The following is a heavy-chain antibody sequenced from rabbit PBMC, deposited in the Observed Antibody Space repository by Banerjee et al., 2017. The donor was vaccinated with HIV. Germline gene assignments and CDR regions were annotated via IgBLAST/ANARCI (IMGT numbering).Heavy chain of an antibody. J-gene: IGHJ4*01. V-gene: IGHV1S43*01. CDR2: IYPDYGTT. Sequence: QGQLVESGGGMVTRGGSMKLSFKASGIDLSNYCISWVRRAPGKALEWIAYIYPDYGTTDYASWVNGRFTVSRSTSLITVDLKMTSLTAADTATYFCARGAGYAGNGYVLTLGYFNLWGPGTLVTVS. CDR1: GIDLSNYC. CDR3: ARGAGYAGNGYVLTLGYFNL. D-gene: IGHD8-1*01.